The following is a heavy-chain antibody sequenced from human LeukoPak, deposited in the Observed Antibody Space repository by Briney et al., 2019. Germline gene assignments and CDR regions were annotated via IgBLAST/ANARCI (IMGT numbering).Heavy chain of an antibody. D-gene: IGHD3-9*01. CDR1: GYTFTTNS. V-gene: IGHV1-3*01. Sequence: ASVKVSCKASGYTFTTNSIHWVRQAPGQRLEWMAWINPGNGNTEYSQKFQGRVTITRDTSANTAYLELSSLRSEDTAVYYCARDLGELRYFDWLSRADAFDIWGQGTMVTASS. CDR3: ARDLGELRYFDWLSRADAFDI. J-gene: IGHJ3*02. CDR2: INPGNGNT.